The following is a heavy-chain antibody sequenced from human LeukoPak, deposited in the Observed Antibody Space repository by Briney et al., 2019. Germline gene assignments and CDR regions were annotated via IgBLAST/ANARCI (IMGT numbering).Heavy chain of an antibody. CDR3: ARGGPDYYDSSGYYNGPFDP. CDR2: ISGYNGNT. J-gene: IGHJ5*02. Sequence: ASVKVSCKASGYTFISYGISWVRQAPGQGLEWMGWISGYNGNTNYAQKLQGRVTMTTDTSTSTAYMELRSLRSDDTAVYYCARGGPDYYDSSGYYNGPFDPWGQGTLVTVSS. CDR1: GYTFISYG. D-gene: IGHD3-22*01. V-gene: IGHV1-18*01.